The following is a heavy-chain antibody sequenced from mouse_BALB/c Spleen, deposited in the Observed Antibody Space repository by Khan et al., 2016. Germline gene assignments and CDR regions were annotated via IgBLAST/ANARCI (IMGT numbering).Heavy chain of an antibody. V-gene: IGHV5-6-3*01. D-gene: IGHD1-1*02. J-gene: IGHJ2*01. CDR2: IKSNGGST. CDR3: SRHDYRYSFHY. CDR1: GFTFSTYG. Sequence: EVELVESGGGLVQPGGSLKLSCAASGFTFSTYGMSWVSQAPDKRLEWVASIKSNGGSTYYADSVKGRFTISRDNAKNTLYLQMSSLKTEDTAMSYCSRHDYRYSFHYWGQGTTLTVSS.